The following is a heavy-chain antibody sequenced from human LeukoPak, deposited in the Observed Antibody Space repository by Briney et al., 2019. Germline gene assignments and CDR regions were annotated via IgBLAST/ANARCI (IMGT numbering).Heavy chain of an antibody. V-gene: IGHV3-48*01. Sequence: GGSLRLSCAASRFTFSSYSMNWVRQAPGKGLEWVSYISSSSSTIYYADSVKGRFTISRDNAKNSLYLQMNSLRAEDTAVYYCASLGGVVVAAAGYWGQGTLVTVSS. D-gene: IGHD2-15*01. CDR3: ASLGGVVVAAAGY. J-gene: IGHJ4*02. CDR2: ISSSSSTI. CDR1: RFTFSSYS.